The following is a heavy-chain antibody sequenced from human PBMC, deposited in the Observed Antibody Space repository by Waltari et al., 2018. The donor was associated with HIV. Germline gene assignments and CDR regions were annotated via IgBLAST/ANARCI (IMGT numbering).Heavy chain of an antibody. V-gene: IGHV3-15*01. CDR2: VKRKTDGGTI. Sequence: EVQLVESGGGDVKPGGSLKLSCVASGFTVNNGWLSWVRQVPGRGLEWIGRVKRKTDGGTIEYTAPVKGRFTISRDESESILYLQMNSLKTEDTGIYFCSTFLLVAGWFAAWGPGTLVTVSS. CDR1: GFTVNNGW. D-gene: IGHD2-15*01. J-gene: IGHJ5*02. CDR3: STFLLVAGWFAA.